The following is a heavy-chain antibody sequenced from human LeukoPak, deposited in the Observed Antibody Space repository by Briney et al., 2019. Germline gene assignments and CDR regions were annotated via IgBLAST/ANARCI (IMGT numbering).Heavy chain of an antibody. CDR2: ISYDGSNK. Sequence: GGSLRLSCAASGFTFSSYAMHWVRQVPGKGLEWVAVISYDGSNKYYADSVKGRFTISRDNSKNTLYLQMNSLRAENTAVYYCASEIIFGSFDYWGQGSLVTVSS. V-gene: IGHV3-30*04. CDR3: ASEIIFGSFDY. D-gene: IGHD3-3*01. J-gene: IGHJ4*02. CDR1: GFTFSSYA.